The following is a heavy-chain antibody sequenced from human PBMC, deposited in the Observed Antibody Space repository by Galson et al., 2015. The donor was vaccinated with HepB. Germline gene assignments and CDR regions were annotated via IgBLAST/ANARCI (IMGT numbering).Heavy chain of an antibody. D-gene: IGHD6-13*01. Sequence: SLRLSCAASGFTFSSYSMNWVRQAPGKGLEWVSSISSSSSYIYYADSVKGRFTISRDNAKNSLYLQMNSLRAEDTAVYYCARSPGIAAAGPFDYWGQGTLVTVSS. CDR2: ISSSSSYI. J-gene: IGHJ4*02. CDR3: ARSPGIAAAGPFDY. V-gene: IGHV3-21*01. CDR1: GFTFSSYS.